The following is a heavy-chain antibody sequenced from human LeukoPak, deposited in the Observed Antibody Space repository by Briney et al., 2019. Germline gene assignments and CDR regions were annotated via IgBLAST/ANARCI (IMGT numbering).Heavy chain of an antibody. CDR3: AKSDYYDSSGYYYGSDY. Sequence: GGSLRLSCAASGFTFSSYAMTWVRQAPGKGLEWVSSISGSGGSTYYADSVKGRFTISRDNSKNTLYVQMNSLRAEDTAVYYCAKSDYYDSSGYYYGSDYWAQGTLVTVSS. J-gene: IGHJ4*02. CDR1: GFTFSSYA. D-gene: IGHD3-22*01. CDR2: ISGSGGST. V-gene: IGHV3-23*01.